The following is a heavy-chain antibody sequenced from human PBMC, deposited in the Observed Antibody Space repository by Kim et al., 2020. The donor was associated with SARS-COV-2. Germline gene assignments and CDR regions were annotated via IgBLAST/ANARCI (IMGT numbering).Heavy chain of an antibody. CDR2: INSDGSST. Sequence: GGSLRLSCAASGFTFSNYWMHWVRQAPGKGLVWVSRINSDGSSTSYADSVKGRFTISRDNAKNTLYLQMNSLRAEDTAVYYCARDRTQYSRNYYHDLDAFDRWGQGTIVTVSS. D-gene: IGHD1-26*01. CDR1: GFTFSNYW. CDR3: ARDRTQYSRNYYHDLDAFDR. J-gene: IGHJ3*02. V-gene: IGHV3-74*01.